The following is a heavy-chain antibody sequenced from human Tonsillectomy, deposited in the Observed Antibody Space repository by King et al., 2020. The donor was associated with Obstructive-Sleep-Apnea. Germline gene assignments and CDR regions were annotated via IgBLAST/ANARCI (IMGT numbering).Heavy chain of an antibody. CDR1: GGPISSSSYY. J-gene: IGHJ5*02. V-gene: IGHV4-39*01. CDR2: LYNSGNT. D-gene: IGHD3-10*01. Sequence: QLQESGPGLVKASETLSLTCTVSGGPISSSSYYWGWIRQPPGKGLEWIGSLYNSGNTYYNPSLKSRVSISLDTSKNQFSLKLRSVTAADTAVYYCARHVDYYDSGGGDWFDPWGQGTLVTVSS. CDR3: ARHVDYYDSGGGDWFDP.